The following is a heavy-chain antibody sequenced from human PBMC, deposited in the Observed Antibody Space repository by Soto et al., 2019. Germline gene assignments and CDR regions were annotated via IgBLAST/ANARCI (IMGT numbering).Heavy chain of an antibody. J-gene: IGHJ4*02. CDR2: IGSDGRRD. CDR1: GFTFGRHG. CDR3: ARDDDYGDNGLDY. D-gene: IGHD4-17*01. V-gene: IGHV3-33*01. Sequence: QVQLVESGGGVVQPGGSLRLSCAASGFTFGRHGMHWVRQAPGKGLEWVAVIGSDGRRDSYADSVKGRFTISRDNGPNTLYLQMKGLRAEATAVYYCARDDDYGDNGLDYWGQGTLVTVSS.